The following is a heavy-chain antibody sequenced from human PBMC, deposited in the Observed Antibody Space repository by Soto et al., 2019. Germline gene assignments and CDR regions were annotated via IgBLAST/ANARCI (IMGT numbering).Heavy chain of an antibody. CDR3: ARETPSAAAACYYYGLDV. CDR2: IIPVFGTG. V-gene: IGHV1-69*13. Sequence: VKVSCKVSGGTFSSYFINWVRQAPGQGLEWVGGIIPVFGTGSYAEKFQGRVTITADESTSTAYMELSRLRSDDTAVYYCARETPSAAAACYYYGLDVWGQGTTVTVSS. J-gene: IGHJ6*02. D-gene: IGHD6-13*01. CDR1: GGTFSSYF.